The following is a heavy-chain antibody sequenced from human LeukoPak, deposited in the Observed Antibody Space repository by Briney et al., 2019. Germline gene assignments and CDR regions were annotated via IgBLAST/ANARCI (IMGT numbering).Heavy chain of an antibody. CDR2: ISTYNGNT. J-gene: IGHJ4*02. CDR3: AREDCSSTSCYLGVY. V-gene: IGHV1-18*01. Sequence: ASVKVSCKASGYTFTSSDISWVRQAPGQGLEWMGWISTYNGNTTYAQKFQGRVTMTTDTSTNTAFMELRSLRSDDTALYYCAREDCSSTSCYLGVYWGQGTLVTASS. D-gene: IGHD2-2*01. CDR1: GYTFTSSD.